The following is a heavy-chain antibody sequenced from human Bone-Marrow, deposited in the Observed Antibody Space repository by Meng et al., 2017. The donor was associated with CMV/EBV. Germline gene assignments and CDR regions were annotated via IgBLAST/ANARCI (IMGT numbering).Heavy chain of an antibody. CDR1: GDSISDNDW. J-gene: IGHJ5*02. V-gene: IGHV4-4*02. Sequence: GSLRLSCAVSGDSISDNDWWTWVPHSPKTGLEWIAEVYHDGTINYNPSLKRRVTISVDKFTNHFSLTLTSVTAADTAIYYCARDTRGAAIGAWGQGPRVTGYS. CDR2: VYHDGTI. CDR3: ARDTRGAAIGA.